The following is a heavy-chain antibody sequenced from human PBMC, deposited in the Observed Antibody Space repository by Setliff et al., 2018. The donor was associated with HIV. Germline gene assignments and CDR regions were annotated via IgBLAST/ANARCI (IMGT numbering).Heavy chain of an antibody. D-gene: IGHD6-13*01. CDR1: GGSFSGHS. Sequence: PSETLSLTCAVYGGSFSGHSWTWIRQPPGMGLEWIGEINRSGSANYNRSLKSRVTMSVDTSKRQFSLKLDSVTAADTAIYYCARQSTVAAAGFDFWGQGTLVTVSS. V-gene: IGHV4-34*01. CDR3: ARQSTVAAAGFDF. J-gene: IGHJ4*02. CDR2: INRSGSA.